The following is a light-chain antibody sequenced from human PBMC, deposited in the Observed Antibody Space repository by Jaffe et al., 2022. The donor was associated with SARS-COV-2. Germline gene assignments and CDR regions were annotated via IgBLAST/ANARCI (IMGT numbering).Light chain of an antibody. CDR1: QSVYSN. V-gene: IGKV3-15*01. J-gene: IGKJ5*01. Sequence: EIVMTQSPATLSVSPGERATLSCRASQSVYSNLAWYQQKPGQAPRLLMYSASARATGIPARFSGSGSGTEFTLTISSLQSEDFAVYYCQQYTHWPITFGQGTRLEIK. CDR2: SAS. CDR3: QQYTHWPIT.